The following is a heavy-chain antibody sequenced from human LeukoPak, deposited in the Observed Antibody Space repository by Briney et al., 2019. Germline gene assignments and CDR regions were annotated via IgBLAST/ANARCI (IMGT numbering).Heavy chain of an antibody. Sequence: ASVKVSCKTSGYTFDIYAMNWVRQAPGQRPEWMGWINAGNGKTKYSQSFQGRVTITRDTSARTAYMELSSLRSEDTAVYYCARGVWGSHNKEYFLDYWGQGTPVTVSS. CDR3: ARGVWGSHNKEYFLDY. V-gene: IGHV1-3*01. J-gene: IGHJ4*02. CDR1: GYTFDIYA. CDR2: INAGNGKT. D-gene: IGHD3-16*01.